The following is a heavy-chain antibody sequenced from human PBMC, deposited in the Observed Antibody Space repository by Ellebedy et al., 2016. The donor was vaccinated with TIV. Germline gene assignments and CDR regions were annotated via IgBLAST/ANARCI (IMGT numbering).Heavy chain of an antibody. J-gene: IGHJ6*02. V-gene: IGHV3-33*01. CDR2: IWYDGSNK. CDR3: ARARTDYYYYGMDV. CDR1: GFTFSSYG. D-gene: IGHD1/OR15-1a*01. Sequence: GESLKISXAASGFTFSSYGMHWVRQAPGKGLEWVAVIWYDGSNKYYADSVKGRFTISRDNSKNTLYFQMNSLRAEDTAVYYCARARTDYYYYGMDVWGQGTTVTVSS.